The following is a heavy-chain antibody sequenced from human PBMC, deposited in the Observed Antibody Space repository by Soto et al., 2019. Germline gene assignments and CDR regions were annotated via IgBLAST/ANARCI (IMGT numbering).Heavy chain of an antibody. J-gene: IGHJ4*02. CDR3: ARGLNVYYFDY. D-gene: IGHD3-16*01. V-gene: IGHV1-3*01. CDR2: INAGNDNT. CDR1: GYTFTSYY. Sequence: ASVKVSCKASGYTFTSYYMHWVRQAPGQRLEWMGWINAGNDNTKYSQKFQGRVTITRDTSASTAYMELSSLRSEDTAVYYCARGLNVYYFDYWGQGTLVTVSS.